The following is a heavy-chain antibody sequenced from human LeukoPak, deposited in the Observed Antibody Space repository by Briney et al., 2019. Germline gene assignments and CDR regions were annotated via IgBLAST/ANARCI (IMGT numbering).Heavy chain of an antibody. V-gene: IGHV3-30-3*01. D-gene: IGHD1-26*01. CDR1: GFTFSSYA. Sequence: SGGSLRLSCAASGFTFSSYAMHWVRQAPGKGLEWVAVISYDGSNKYYADSVKGRFTISRDNSKNTLYLQMNSLRAEDTAVYYCAKGGAPLDWYFDLWGRGTLSLSPQ. CDR3: AKGGAPLDWYFDL. J-gene: IGHJ2*01. CDR2: ISYDGSNK.